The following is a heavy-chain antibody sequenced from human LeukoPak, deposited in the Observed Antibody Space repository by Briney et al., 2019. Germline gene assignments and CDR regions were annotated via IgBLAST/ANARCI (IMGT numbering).Heavy chain of an antibody. CDR1: GGPISSTKYF. CDR2: IFYSGST. V-gene: IGHV4-39*01. J-gene: IGHJ4*02. Sequence: SETLSLTCTVSGGPISSTKYFWGWIRQPPGKGLEWIGNIFYSGSTHYNTSLKSRLTISVDTSKNQFSLKLSSVAAADTAVYYCARLYYSGCNYFDYWGQGTLVTVSS. CDR3: ARLYYSGCNYFDY. D-gene: IGHD6-19*01.